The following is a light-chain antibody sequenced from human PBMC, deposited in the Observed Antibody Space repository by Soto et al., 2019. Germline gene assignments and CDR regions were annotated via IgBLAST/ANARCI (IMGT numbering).Light chain of an antibody. Sequence: EIVLTQSPGTLSLSPGERATLSCRASQSVSSSYLAWYQQKTGQAPRLLNYGASSRATGIPDRFSGSGSGTDFTLTISRLEPEDFAVYYCQQYGSSAWTCGQGTEVDIK. V-gene: IGKV3-20*01. CDR1: QSVSSSY. CDR2: GAS. CDR3: QQYGSSAWT. J-gene: IGKJ1*01.